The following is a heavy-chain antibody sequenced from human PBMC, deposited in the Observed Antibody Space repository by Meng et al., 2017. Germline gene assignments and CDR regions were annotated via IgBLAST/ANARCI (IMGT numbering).Heavy chain of an antibody. CDR2: ISYDGSNK. Sequence: QVRLCGSCAGLVHAGTSLIFSCAASGFTFSRYAMHGVRQAPGKGLEWVAVISYDGSNKYYADSVKGRLTITRDNSKNTLYLQMNSLRAEDTAVYYCASMGYWGQGTLVTVSS. CDR1: GFTFSRYA. V-gene: IGHV3-30*01. D-gene: IGHD3-10*01. J-gene: IGHJ4*02. CDR3: ASMGY.